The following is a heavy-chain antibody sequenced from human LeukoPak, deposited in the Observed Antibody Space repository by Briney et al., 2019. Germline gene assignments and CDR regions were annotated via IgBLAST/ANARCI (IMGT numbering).Heavy chain of an antibody. CDR2: INHSGST. J-gene: IGHJ4*02. Sequence: SETLSLTCTVSGGSISSGSYYWNWIRQPPGKELEWIGEINHSGSTNYSPSLKSRVTISVDTSRNQFSLKLSSVTAADTAVYYCARRVRYGSVNYWGQGTLVTVSS. CDR3: ARRVRYGSVNY. D-gene: IGHD3-10*01. CDR1: GGSISSGSYY. V-gene: IGHV4-39*07.